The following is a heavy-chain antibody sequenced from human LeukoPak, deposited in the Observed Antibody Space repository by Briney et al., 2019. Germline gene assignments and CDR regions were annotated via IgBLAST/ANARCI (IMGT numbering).Heavy chain of an antibody. V-gene: IGHV4-39*01. Sequence: SETLSLTCTVSGGSISSSSYYWGWIRQPPGKGLEWIGGIYYSGSTYYNPSLKSRVTISVDTSKNQFSLKLSSVTAADTAVYYCASIDPYYDILTGYRTFDYWGQGTLVTVSS. D-gene: IGHD3-9*01. CDR2: IYYSGST. J-gene: IGHJ4*02. CDR1: GGSISSSSYY. CDR3: ASIDPYYDILTGYRTFDY.